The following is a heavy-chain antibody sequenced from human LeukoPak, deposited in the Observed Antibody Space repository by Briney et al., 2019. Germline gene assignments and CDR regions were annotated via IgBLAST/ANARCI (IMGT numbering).Heavy chain of an antibody. CDR2: ISGTGNST. CDR1: GFTFSSYA. Sequence: GGSLRLSCAASGFTFSSYAMSWVRQAPGKGLEWVSVISGTGNSTYYADSVKGRFTISRDNSKNTLYLQMNSLRAEDTAVYYCAKGPMVRGNVITGFDYWGQGTLVTFSS. CDR3: AKGPMVRGNVITGFDY. V-gene: IGHV3-23*01. D-gene: IGHD3-10*01. J-gene: IGHJ4*02.